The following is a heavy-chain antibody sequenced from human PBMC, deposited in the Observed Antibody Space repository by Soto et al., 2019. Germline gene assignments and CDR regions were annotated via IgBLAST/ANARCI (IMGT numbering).Heavy chain of an antibody. CDR1: GFTFISYG. Sequence: QVQLVESGGGVVQPGRSLRLSCAASGFTFISYGMHWVRQAPGKGLEWVAVISYDGSNKYYADSVKGRFTISRDNSKNTLYLQMNSLRAEDTAVYYCAKESGYSSGWYFDYWGQGTLVTVSS. CDR3: AKESGYSSGWYFDY. CDR2: ISYDGSNK. J-gene: IGHJ4*02. D-gene: IGHD6-19*01. V-gene: IGHV3-30*18.